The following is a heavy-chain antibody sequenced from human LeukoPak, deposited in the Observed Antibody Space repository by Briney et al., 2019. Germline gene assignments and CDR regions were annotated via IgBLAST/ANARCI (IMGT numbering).Heavy chain of an antibody. CDR1: GFTFSSYA. Sequence: GGSLRLSCAASGFTFSSYAMSWVRQAPGKGLEWVSAISGSGGSTYYADSVKGRFTISRDNSKNTLYLQMNSLRAEDTAVYYCAKDDLTAAGTSYYYYGMDVWGQGTTVTVSS. V-gene: IGHV3-23*01. J-gene: IGHJ6*02. CDR2: ISGSGGST. D-gene: IGHD6-13*01. CDR3: AKDDLTAAGTSYYYYGMDV.